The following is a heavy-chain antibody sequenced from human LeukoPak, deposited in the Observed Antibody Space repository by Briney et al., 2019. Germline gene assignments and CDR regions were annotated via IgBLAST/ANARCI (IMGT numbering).Heavy chain of an antibody. CDR2: IPYSGTA. CDR3: VRVRTGSISDH. Sequence: TPSETLSLTCTVSGGSINTSPYYWGWVRQPPEKGLEWLGSIPYSGTAYYNPSLRSRVTVSRDTSKNQFSLNLNSVTAADTAVYYCVRVRTGSISDHWGQGILVIVSS. V-gene: IGHV4-39*07. J-gene: IGHJ4*02. D-gene: IGHD2-8*02. CDR1: GGSINTSPYY.